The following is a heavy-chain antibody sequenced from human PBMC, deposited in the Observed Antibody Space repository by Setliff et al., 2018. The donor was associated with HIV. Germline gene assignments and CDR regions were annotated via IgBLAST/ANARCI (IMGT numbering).Heavy chain of an antibody. Sequence: SLRLSCAASGFTFGDYAMSWVRQAPGKGLEWVGFIRSEAYGGTAEYAASVKGRFSISRDDSKSIAYLQMNSLKTEDIAVYFCARPRVVVTPFDAFDIWGQGTMVTVSS. CDR1: GFTFGDYA. CDR3: ARPRVVVTPFDAFDI. D-gene: IGHD3-22*01. CDR2: IRSEAYGGTA. J-gene: IGHJ3*02. V-gene: IGHV3-49*04.